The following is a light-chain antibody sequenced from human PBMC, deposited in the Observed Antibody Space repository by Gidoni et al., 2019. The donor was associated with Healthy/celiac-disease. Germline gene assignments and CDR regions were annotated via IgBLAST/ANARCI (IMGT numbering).Light chain of an antibody. V-gene: IGLV1-51*01. J-gene: IGLJ3*02. CDR2: DNN. CDR3: GTWDSSLSAGRV. Sequence: QSLFPQPPSVSSAPGQKVTISCSGSSSNIGNNYVSWYQQLPGTAPKLLIYDNNKRPSGSPDRFSGSKSGTSATLGITGLQTGDEADYYGGTWDSSLSAGRVFGGGTKLTVL. CDR1: SSNIGNNY.